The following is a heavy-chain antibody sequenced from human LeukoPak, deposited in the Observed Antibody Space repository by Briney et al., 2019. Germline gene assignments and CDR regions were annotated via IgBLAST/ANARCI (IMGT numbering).Heavy chain of an antibody. V-gene: IGHV4-4*07. CDR1: GGSISKYY. Sequence: PSETLSPTCTVSGGSISKYYWSWIRQPAGKGLEWIGRIYTSGGANHNPSLKSRVSMSVDASKNQFSLELRSVTAADTAVYYCAGREGWLEGFDPWGQGTPVTVSS. D-gene: IGHD6-19*01. J-gene: IGHJ5*02. CDR2: IYTSGGA. CDR3: AGREGWLEGFDP.